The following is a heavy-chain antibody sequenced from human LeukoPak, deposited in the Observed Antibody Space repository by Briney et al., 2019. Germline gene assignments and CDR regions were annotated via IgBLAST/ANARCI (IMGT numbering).Heavy chain of an antibody. V-gene: IGHV3-20*01. J-gene: IGHJ6*02. D-gene: IGHD2-21*01. CDR1: GFTFDDHA. Sequence: GGSLRLSCAASGFTFDDHAMIWVRQVPGKGLEWVSGINWNSNIIGYADSVEGRFTISRDNARNSLYLQMNDLRVEDTALYHCARDFGIAYYYGMDVWGQGTTVTVSS. CDR2: INWNSNII. CDR3: ARDFGIAYYYGMDV.